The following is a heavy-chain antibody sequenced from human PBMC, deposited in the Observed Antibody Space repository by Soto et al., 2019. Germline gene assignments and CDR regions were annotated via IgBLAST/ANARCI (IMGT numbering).Heavy chain of an antibody. CDR3: GRVSLYGDVGYYDF. Sequence: QVRVVQSGTEVKKPGSSVKVSCKISGGAFSTYGIHWVRQAPGQGLEWVGGIVPIFGTTRNAQKFQGRVTFGADKSASTAYMDLTSLTSEDTAIYFCGRVSLYGDVGYYDFWGRGTLIAVSS. D-gene: IGHD4-17*01. V-gene: IGHV1-69*06. CDR1: GGAFSTYG. J-gene: IGHJ4*02. CDR2: IVPIFGTT.